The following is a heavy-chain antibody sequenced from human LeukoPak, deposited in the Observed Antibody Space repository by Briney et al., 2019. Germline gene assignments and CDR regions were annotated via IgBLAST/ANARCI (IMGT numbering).Heavy chain of an antibody. D-gene: IGHD7-27*01. J-gene: IGHJ5*02. CDR1: GGSISSYY. CDR3: ARHKLGEPGDDWFDP. V-gene: IGHV4-59*08. Sequence: SETLSLTCTVSGGSISSYYWSWIRQPPGKGLEWIGYIYYSGSTNYNPSLKSRVTISVDTSKNQFSLKLSSVTAADTAVYYCARHKLGEPGDDWFDPWGQGTLVTVSS. CDR2: IYYSGST.